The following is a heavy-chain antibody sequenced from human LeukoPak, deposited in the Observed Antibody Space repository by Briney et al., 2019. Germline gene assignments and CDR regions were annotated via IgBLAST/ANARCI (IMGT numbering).Heavy chain of an antibody. J-gene: IGHJ4*02. CDR2: IYYSGST. Sequence: SGTLSLTCAVSGGSISNTDWWSWVRQPPGKGLEWIGEIYYSGSTNYNPSLKSRVTISVDKSKNQFSLKLSSVTAADTAVYYCARLFGIRKDYFDYWGQGTLVTVSS. V-gene: IGHV4-4*02. D-gene: IGHD3-10*02. CDR3: ARLFGIRKDYFDY. CDR1: GGSISNTDW.